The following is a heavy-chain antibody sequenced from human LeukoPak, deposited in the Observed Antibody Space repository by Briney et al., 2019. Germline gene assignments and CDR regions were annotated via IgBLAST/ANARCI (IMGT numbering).Heavy chain of an antibody. CDR2: INPSSGGT. V-gene: IGHV1-2*02. Sequence: ASVKVSCKASGYTFTGYYMHWVRQAPGQGLEWMGWINPSSGGTNYAQKFQGRVTMTRDTSISTAYMELSRLRSDDTAVYYCARVRALGSGLFDYWGQGTLVTVSS. D-gene: IGHD2-15*01. CDR3: ARVRALGSGLFDY. J-gene: IGHJ4*02. CDR1: GYTFTGYY.